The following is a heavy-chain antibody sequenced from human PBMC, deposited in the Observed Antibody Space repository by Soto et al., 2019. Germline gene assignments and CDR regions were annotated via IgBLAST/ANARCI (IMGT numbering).Heavy chain of an antibody. V-gene: IGHV4-31*03. CDR3: ARDRSRGTT. D-gene: IGHD3-22*01. J-gene: IGHJ4*02. Sequence: TSVTMHLTGPVSGCSVIRGCYYWLWIRQHPGKGLEWIGYIYYSGSTYYNPSLKSRVTISVDTSKNQFSLKLSSVTAADTAVYYCARDRSRGTTWGQGTLVTVSS. CDR1: GCSVIRGCYY. CDR2: IYYSGST.